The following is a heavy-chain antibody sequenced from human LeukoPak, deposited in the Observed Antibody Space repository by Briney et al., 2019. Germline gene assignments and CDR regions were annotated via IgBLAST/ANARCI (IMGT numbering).Heavy chain of an antibody. J-gene: IGHJ4*02. CDR1: GFTFSNYG. Sequence: GTSLRLPCVASGFTFSNYGMHWARQAPGKGLEWVATITYDGSSEYYADSVKDRFTVSRDNSKNTLYLQMSSLKTEDTAVYYCAKRGDGGHRSLEYWGQGTLVIVSS. CDR3: AKRGDGGHRSLEY. V-gene: IGHV3-30*18. CDR2: ITYDGSSE. D-gene: IGHD3-16*01.